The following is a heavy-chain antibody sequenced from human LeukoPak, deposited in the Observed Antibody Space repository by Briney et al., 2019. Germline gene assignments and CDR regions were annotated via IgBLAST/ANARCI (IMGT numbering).Heavy chain of an antibody. CDR2: INPNSGGT. D-gene: IGHD3-22*01. V-gene: IGHV1-2*02. CDR3: ARADEPYYDSSGYSYYYYGMDV. Sequence: ASVQVSCKASGYTFTGYYMHWVRQAPGQGLEWMGWINPNSGGTNYAQKFQGRVTMTRDTSISTAYMELSRLRSDDTAVYYCARADEPYYDSSGYSYYYYGMDVWGQGTTVTVSS. CDR1: GYTFTGYY. J-gene: IGHJ6*02.